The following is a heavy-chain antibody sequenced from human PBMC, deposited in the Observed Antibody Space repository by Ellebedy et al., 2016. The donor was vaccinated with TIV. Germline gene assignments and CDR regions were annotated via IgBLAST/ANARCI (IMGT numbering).Heavy chain of an antibody. CDR2: IYHSGNT. Sequence: MPGGSLRLSCAASGFTFSRFWMAWVRQAPGKGLEWIGEIYHSGNTNYNSSLKSRVTISLDKSESQFSLKLSSVTAADTAVYYCARGLVPGYSGAFDIWGQGTMVTVSS. CDR1: GFTFSRFW. CDR3: ARGLVPGYSGAFDI. D-gene: IGHD5-12*01. V-gene: IGHV4-4*02. J-gene: IGHJ3*02.